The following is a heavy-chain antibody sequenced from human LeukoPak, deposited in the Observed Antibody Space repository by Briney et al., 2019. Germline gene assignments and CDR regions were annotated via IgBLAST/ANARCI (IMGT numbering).Heavy chain of an antibody. Sequence: GGSLRLSCAASGFTFSKYWMLWVRQAPGKGLESVSRINTDGTVTTYADSVKGRFTVSRNNADNTMFLQMNSVRDEDTAVYYCATKQWLAPPPDSWGQGTPVTVSS. V-gene: IGHV3-74*01. CDR2: INTDGTVT. CDR3: ATKQWLAPPPDS. CDR1: GFTFSKYW. D-gene: IGHD6-19*01. J-gene: IGHJ4*02.